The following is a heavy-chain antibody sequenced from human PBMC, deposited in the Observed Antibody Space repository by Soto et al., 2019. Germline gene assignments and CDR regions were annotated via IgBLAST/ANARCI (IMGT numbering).Heavy chain of an antibody. V-gene: IGHV3-23*01. D-gene: IGHD2-8*01. Sequence: GGSLRLSRAASGFTFSSYAMSWVRQAPGKGLEWVSAISGSGGSTYYADSVKGRFTISRENSKNTLYLQMNSLRAEDTAVYYCAKDGELDCTNGVCHLGLFDYWGQGTLVTVSS. CDR2: ISGSGGST. J-gene: IGHJ4*02. CDR1: GFTFSSYA. CDR3: AKDGELDCTNGVCHLGLFDY.